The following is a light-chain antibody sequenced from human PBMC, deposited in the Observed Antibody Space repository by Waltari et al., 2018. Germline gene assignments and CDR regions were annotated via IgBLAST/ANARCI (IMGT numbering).Light chain of an antibody. CDR3: HQYVSSPRT. CDR2: DSS. J-gene: IGKJ2*01. CDR1: QSVASSY. V-gene: IGKV3-20*01. Sequence: EIVLTQSPGTLSLSPGETATLSCRASQSVASSYLAWYQHKPGQPPTLLIYDSSIRATGVPDRFSGTGSGTDFTLTISRLEPEDFAVYYCHQYVSSPRTFGQGTTVEVK.